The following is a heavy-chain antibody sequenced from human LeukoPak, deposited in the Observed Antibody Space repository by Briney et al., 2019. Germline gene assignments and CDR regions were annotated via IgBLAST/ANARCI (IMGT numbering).Heavy chain of an antibody. V-gene: IGHV1-2*02. CDR1: GYTFTGYY. CDR2: TNPNSGGT. Sequence: ASVKVACKASGYTFTGYYMHWVRQDPGQGLEWMGWTNPNSGGTNYAQKFQGRVTMTRDTSISTAYMELSRLISDDTDVYYCARGYCSSTSCYTVDYWGQGTLVTVSS. D-gene: IGHD2-2*02. J-gene: IGHJ4*02. CDR3: ARGYCSSTSCYTVDY.